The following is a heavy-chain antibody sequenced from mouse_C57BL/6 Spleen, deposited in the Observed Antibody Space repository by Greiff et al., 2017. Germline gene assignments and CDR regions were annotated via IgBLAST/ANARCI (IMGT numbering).Heavy chain of an antibody. CDR3: ARYGGYYMDY. CDR1: GYTFTSYW. D-gene: IGHD1-1*02. Sequence: VKLQQPGAELVKPGASVKLSCKASGYTFTSYWMQWVKQRPGQGLEWIGEIDPSDSYTNYNQKFKGKATLTVDTSSSTAYMQLSSLTSEDSAVYYCARYGGYYMDYWGQGTTLTVSS. V-gene: IGHV1-50*01. CDR2: IDPSDSYT. J-gene: IGHJ2*01.